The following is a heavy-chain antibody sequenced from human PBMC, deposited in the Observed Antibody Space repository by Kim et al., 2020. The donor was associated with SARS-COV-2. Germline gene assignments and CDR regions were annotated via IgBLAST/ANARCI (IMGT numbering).Heavy chain of an antibody. D-gene: IGHD4-17*01. CDR2: ISAYNGNT. V-gene: IGHV1-18*01. CDR1: GYTFTSYG. J-gene: IGHJ4*02. Sequence: ASVKVSCKASGYTFTSYGISWVRQAPGQGLEWMGWISAYNGNTNYAQKLQGRVTMTTDTSTSTAYMELRSLRSDDTAMYYCARDRDYRKDFDYWGQGTLVTVSS. CDR3: ARDRDYRKDFDY.